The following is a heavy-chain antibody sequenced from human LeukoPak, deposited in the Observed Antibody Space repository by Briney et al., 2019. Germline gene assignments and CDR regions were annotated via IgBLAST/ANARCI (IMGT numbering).Heavy chain of an antibody. CDR1: GFTFSSYP. CDR3: ARGPSTVTTRRHFDY. CDR2: ISSNGGST. V-gene: IGHV3-64*01. D-gene: IGHD4-17*01. J-gene: IGHJ4*02. Sequence: GGSLRLSCAASGFTFSSYPMHWVRQAPGKGLEYVSTISSNGGSTYYANSVKGRFTISRDNSKDTLYLQMGSLRPEDMAVYYCARGPSTVTTRRHFDYWGQGTLVTVSS.